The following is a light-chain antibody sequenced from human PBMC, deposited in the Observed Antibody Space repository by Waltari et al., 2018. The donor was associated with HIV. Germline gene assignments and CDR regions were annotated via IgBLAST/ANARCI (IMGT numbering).Light chain of an antibody. CDR1: SSNIGAGYD. CDR3: QSYDSNLSGL. J-gene: IGLJ2*01. CDR2: GNG. V-gene: IGLV1-40*01. Sequence: QSELTQPPSVSAAPGQRVTISCTGSSSNIGAGYDVHWYQQVPGRAPKVVIDGNGKRPSGAPDRFAGSKAGSSASLVITVLQSEDEADYYCQSYDSNLSGLFGGGTKVTVL.